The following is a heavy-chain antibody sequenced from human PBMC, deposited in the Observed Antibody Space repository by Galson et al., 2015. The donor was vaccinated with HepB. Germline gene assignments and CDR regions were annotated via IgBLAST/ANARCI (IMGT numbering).Heavy chain of an antibody. CDR3: ARGRGDIGGYYAFDY. Sequence: SLRLSCAASGLTFSTYSLNWVRQAPGKGLEWVSAVSSSSIYKYYADSVKGRFTISRDNAKSSLYVQMNNLRVEDTAVYYCARGRGDIGGYYAFDYWGKGALVPVSS. CDR2: VSSSSIYK. V-gene: IGHV3-21*06. J-gene: IGHJ4*02. CDR1: GLTFSTYS. D-gene: IGHD3-22*01.